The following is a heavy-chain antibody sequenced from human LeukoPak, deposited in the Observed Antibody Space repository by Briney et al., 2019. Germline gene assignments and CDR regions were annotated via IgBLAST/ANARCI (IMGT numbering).Heavy chain of an antibody. CDR1: GGSISSYY. Sequence: SETLSLTCTVSGGSISSYYWSWIRQPAGKGLEWIGRIYTSGSTNYNPSLKSRVTMSVDTSKNQFSLKLSSVTAADTAVYYCARDLFVASSLFFDYWGQGTLATVSS. D-gene: IGHD6-13*01. CDR3: ARDLFVASSLFFDY. V-gene: IGHV4-4*07. J-gene: IGHJ4*02. CDR2: IYTSGST.